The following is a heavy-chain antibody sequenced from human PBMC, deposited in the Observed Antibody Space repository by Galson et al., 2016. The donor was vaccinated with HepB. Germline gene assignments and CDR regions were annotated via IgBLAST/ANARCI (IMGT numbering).Heavy chain of an antibody. J-gene: IGHJ4*02. CDR3: ARSYYDFWSGLGY. CDR1: GFTVRSNY. V-gene: IGHV3-53*01. Sequence: SLRLSCAASGFTVRSNYMTWVRQAPGQGLEWVSVIYSGGYTYYADSEKGRFTISRDDSKNTVYLQMNSLRAEDTAVYYCARSYYDFWSGLGYWGQGTLVTVSS. D-gene: IGHD3-3*01. CDR2: IYSGGYT.